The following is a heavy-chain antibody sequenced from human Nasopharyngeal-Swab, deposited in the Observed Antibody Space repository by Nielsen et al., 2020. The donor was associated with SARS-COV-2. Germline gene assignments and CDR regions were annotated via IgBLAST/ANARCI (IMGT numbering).Heavy chain of an antibody. V-gene: IGHV3-49*04. D-gene: IGHD4-17*01. CDR3: RREGGGDGYGDYQDY. Sequence: GGSLRLSCTASGFTFGDYAMSWVRQAPGKGLEWVGFIRSKAYGGTTEYAASVKGRFTISRDDSKSIAYLQMNSLKTEETAGEEGRREGGGDGYGDYQDYWGQGTLVTVSS. CDR1: GFTFGDYA. J-gene: IGHJ4*02. CDR2: IRSKAYGGTT.